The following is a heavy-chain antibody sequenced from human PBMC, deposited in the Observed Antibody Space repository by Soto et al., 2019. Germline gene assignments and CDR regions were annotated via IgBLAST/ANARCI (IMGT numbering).Heavy chain of an antibody. CDR3: SRDGDYYGLDV. CDR2: TTSPAYGGTS. V-gene: IGHV3-49*04. J-gene: IGHJ6*02. D-gene: IGHD3-3*01. Sequence: GLLRLSCSFSGFTSGDYGLTWVRQAPGKGLEWVGFTTSPAYGGTSEYAASVKGRFIILTDDSKSVAYLHMTSLPTEDTPRYDCSRDGDYYGLDVRDRGTTCTISS. CDR1: GFTSGDYG.